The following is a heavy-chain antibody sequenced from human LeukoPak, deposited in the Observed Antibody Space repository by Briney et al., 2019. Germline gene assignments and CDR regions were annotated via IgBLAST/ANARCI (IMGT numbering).Heavy chain of an antibody. D-gene: IGHD4-17*01. CDR2: INPNSGGT. V-gene: IGHV1-2*02. J-gene: IGHJ4*02. Sequence: ASVTVSCKASGYTFASYDINWVRQAPGQGLEWMGWINPNSGGTNYAQKFQGRVTMTRDTSISTAYMELSRLRSDDAAVYYCARAAHDYGDYYFDYWGQGTLVTVSS. CDR3: ARAAHDYGDYYFDY. CDR1: GYTFASYD.